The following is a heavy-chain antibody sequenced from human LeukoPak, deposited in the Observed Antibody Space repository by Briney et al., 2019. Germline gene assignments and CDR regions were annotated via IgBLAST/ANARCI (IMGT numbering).Heavy chain of an antibody. V-gene: IGHV3-53*01. CDR3: ARGAGRYIDF. Sequence: GSLRLSCAASGFTVTTNYMNWVRQAPGKGLEWVSVIFSGGNTYYADSVRGRFTISKDNSKNTLYLQMHSLRADDTAVYYCARGAGRYIDFWGQGTLVTVSS. CDR2: IFSGGNT. CDR1: GFTVTTNY. J-gene: IGHJ4*02. D-gene: IGHD1-14*01.